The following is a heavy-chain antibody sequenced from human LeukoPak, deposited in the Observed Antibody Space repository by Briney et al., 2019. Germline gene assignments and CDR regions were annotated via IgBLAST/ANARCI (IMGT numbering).Heavy chain of an antibody. CDR1: GFSFSTYA. Sequence: GGSLRLSCAASGFSFSTYAISWVRQAPGKGLEWVSCISTTSSYIFYAGSVRGRFTTSRDNAKNSVYLQMDSLRAEDTAVYYCARGGIITSYSFEIWGQGTMVTVSS. CDR3: ARGGIITSYSFEI. J-gene: IGHJ3*02. CDR2: ISTTSSYI. V-gene: IGHV3-21*01. D-gene: IGHD1-26*01.